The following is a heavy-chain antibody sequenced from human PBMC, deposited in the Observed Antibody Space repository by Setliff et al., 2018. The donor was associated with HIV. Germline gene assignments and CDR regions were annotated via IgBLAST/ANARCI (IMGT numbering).Heavy chain of an antibody. V-gene: IGHV3-30*04. D-gene: IGHD3-10*01. CDR2: ISSDANNK. CDR3: ARDASGAELLWFGELRGYFDS. CDR1: GFPFNSYS. J-gene: IGHJ4*02. Sequence: GGSLRLSCAASGFPFNSYSMHWVRQAPGKGLEWVAFISSDANNKYYADSVKGRFTISRDNSKNTLYLQINSLRAEDTAVYYCARDASGAELLWFGELRGYFDSWGLGALVTVSS.